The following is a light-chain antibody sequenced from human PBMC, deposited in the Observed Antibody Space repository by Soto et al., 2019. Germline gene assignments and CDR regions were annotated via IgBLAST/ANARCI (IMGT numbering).Light chain of an antibody. CDR2: EVN. J-gene: IGLJ1*01. V-gene: IGLV2-14*01. CDR1: GSDIGAYNY. CDR3: SSFTTTNTLV. Sequence: QSVLTQPASVSGSPGQSLTISCTGTGSDIGAYNYVSWYQQHPAKAPKLVIYEVNNRPSGVSIRFSGSKSGNTASLTISGLQAEDEADYYCSSFTTTNTLVFGSGTKVTVL.